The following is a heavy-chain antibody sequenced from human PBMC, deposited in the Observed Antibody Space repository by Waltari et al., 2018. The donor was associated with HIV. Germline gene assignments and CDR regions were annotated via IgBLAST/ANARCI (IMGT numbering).Heavy chain of an antibody. V-gene: IGHV4-61*02. Sequence: QVQLQESGPGLVKPSQTLSLTCTVSSGSITSGNYYWSWIRQPAGKGLGWIGRVYTSGSTNYNPSLKNRVTISIDTSRNQFSLRLSSVAAADTAVYYCARALDYYESGSFPLWFFNVWGRGTLVTVSS. J-gene: IGHJ2*01. CDR3: ARALDYYESGSFPLWFFNV. CDR2: VYTSGST. D-gene: IGHD3-10*01. CDR1: SGSITSGNYY.